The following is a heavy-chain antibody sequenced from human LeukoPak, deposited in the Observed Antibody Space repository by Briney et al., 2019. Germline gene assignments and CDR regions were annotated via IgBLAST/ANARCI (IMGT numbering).Heavy chain of an antibody. J-gene: IGHJ4*02. D-gene: IGHD6-6*01. CDR1: GYTFTGYY. CDR3: ARSLAARLSLLDY. Sequence: ASVKVSCKASGYTFTGYYMHWVRQAPGQGLEWMGWINPNSGGTNYAQKFQGRVTMTRDTSISTAYMELSRLRSDDTAVYYCARSLAARLSLLDYWGQGTLVTVSS. CDR2: INPNSGGT. V-gene: IGHV1-2*02.